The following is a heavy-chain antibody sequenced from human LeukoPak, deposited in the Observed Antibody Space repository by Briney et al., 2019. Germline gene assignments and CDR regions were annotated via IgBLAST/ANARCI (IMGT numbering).Heavy chain of an antibody. CDR2: IYTSGST. V-gene: IGHV4-4*09. CDR1: GGSISSYY. J-gene: IGHJ3*02. D-gene: IGHD3-22*01. CDR3: ARRGLFVRAFDI. Sequence: PSETLSLTCTVSGGSISSYYWSWIRQPPGKGLEWIGYIYTSGSTNYNPSLKSRVTISVDTSKNQFSLKLSSVTAADTAVYYCARRGLFVRAFDIWGQGTMVTVSS.